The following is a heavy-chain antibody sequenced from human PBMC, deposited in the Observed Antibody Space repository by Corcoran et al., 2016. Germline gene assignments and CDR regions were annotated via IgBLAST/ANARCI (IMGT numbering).Heavy chain of an antibody. CDR2: IYPGDSDT. J-gene: IGHJ1*01. Sequence: EVQLVQSGAEVKKPGESLKISCKGSGYSFTSYWIGWVRQMPGKGLEWMGIIYPGDSDTRYSPSFHGQVTISADKSISTAYLQWSSLKASDTAMYYCARQRGRYCSGGSCYRTAEYFQHWGQGTLVTVSS. V-gene: IGHV5-51*01. CDR3: ARQRGRYCSGGSCYRTAEYFQH. D-gene: IGHD2-15*01. CDR1: GYSFTSYW.